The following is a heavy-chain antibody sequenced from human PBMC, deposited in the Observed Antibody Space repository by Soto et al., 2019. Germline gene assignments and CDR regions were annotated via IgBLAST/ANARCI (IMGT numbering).Heavy chain of an antibody. CDR2: IIPIFGTA. Sequence: SVKVSCKASGGTXSSYAISWVRQAPGQGLEWMGGIIPIFGTANYAQKFQGRVTITADESTSTAYMELSSLRSEDTAVYYCARDRYYDSSGYYSWFDPWGQGTLVTVSS. CDR1: GGTXSSYA. J-gene: IGHJ5*02. V-gene: IGHV1-69*13. CDR3: ARDRYYDSSGYYSWFDP. D-gene: IGHD3-22*01.